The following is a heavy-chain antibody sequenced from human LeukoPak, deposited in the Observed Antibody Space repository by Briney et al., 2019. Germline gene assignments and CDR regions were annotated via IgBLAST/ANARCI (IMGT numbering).Heavy chain of an antibody. CDR2: IIPIFGTT. D-gene: IGHD2/OR15-2a*01. Sequence: SVKVSCKASGGTFNSYTMSWVRQAPGQGLEWMGGIIPIFGTTNSAQKFQGRVTITADESTNTAYMELSSLRSEDTAVYYCAREGSKGLSRADAFDIWGQGTMVTVSS. CDR1: GGTFNSYT. J-gene: IGHJ3*02. V-gene: IGHV1-69*13. CDR3: AREGSKGLSRADAFDI.